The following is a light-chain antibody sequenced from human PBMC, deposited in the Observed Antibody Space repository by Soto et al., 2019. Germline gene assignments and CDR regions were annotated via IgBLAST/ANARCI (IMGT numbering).Light chain of an antibody. CDR1: QNISSY. CDR2: DAS. Sequence: EIVLTQSPATLSSSPGERATLSCRASQNISSYLAWYQQKPGQAPRLLIYDASNRATGIPARFSGSGSGTGFTLTISSLEPEDFAVYYCQQRSNWPRTFGQGTKVDI. V-gene: IGKV3-11*01. J-gene: IGKJ1*01. CDR3: QQRSNWPRT.